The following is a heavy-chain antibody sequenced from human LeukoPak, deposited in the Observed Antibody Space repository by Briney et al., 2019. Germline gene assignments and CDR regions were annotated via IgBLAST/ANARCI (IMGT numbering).Heavy chain of an antibody. CDR2: INPNSGAT. J-gene: IGHJ4*02. CDR1: GYTFTGYY. CDR3: ARVDSGGHSDFDYFDY. D-gene: IGHD4-23*01. Sequence: ASVTVSCKASGYTFTGYYIHWVRQAPGQGLEWMGWINPNSGATNYAPRFQGRVTMTTDTSTSTAYMELRNLRSDDTAVYYCARVDSGGHSDFDYFDYWGQGTLVTVSS. V-gene: IGHV1-2*02.